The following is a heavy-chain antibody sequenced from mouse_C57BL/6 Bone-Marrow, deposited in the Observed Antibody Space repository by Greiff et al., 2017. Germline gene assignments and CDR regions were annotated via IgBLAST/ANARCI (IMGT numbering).Heavy chain of an antibody. CDR1: GYTFPRYW. D-gene: IGHD2-4*01. CDR2: INPSSGYT. V-gene: IGHV1-7*01. J-gene: IGHJ3*01. Sequence: QVQLKASGAELATPGASVTLSCKASGYTFPRYWMHWVKQRPGPGLEWLGYINPSSGYTKYNQKFKDKATLTADNSSSTAYMQLSSLTYEDSAVYYCARCGRLPFAYWGQGTLVTVSA. CDR3: ARCGRLPFAY.